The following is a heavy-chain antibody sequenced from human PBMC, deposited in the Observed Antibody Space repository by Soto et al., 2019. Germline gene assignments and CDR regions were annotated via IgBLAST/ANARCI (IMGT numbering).Heavy chain of an antibody. Sequence: QVQLQESGPGLVKPSETLSLTCSVSGGSISSYYWSWIRQPAGKGLEWIGRIQGSGDTNYNPSLKRRVTMSGDTSKNQFSLKLSSVTAADTAVYYCARSGGSFNFDYWGQGTLVTVSA. J-gene: IGHJ4*02. CDR3: ARSGGSFNFDY. D-gene: IGHD1-26*01. CDR1: GGSISSYY. CDR2: IQGSGDT. V-gene: IGHV4-4*07.